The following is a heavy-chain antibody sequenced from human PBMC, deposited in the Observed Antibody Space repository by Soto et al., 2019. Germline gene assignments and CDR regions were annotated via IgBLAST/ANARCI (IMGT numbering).Heavy chain of an antibody. CDR2: IYPGASDI. Sequence: GESLKISCQASGYTFIYFWVAWVRQVPGKGLEWMGVIYPGASDIRYSPSFEGHVTISATKSITTVFLQWSSLRASDTAMYYCARQIYDSDTGPNFQYYFDSWGQGTPVTVSS. V-gene: IGHV5-51*01. D-gene: IGHD3-22*01. CDR3: ARQIYDSDTGPNFQYYFDS. CDR1: GYTFIYFW. J-gene: IGHJ4*02.